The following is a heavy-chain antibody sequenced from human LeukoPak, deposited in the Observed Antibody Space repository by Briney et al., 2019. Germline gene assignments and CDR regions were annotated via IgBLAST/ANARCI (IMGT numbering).Heavy chain of an antibody. Sequence: SETLSLTCTVSGGSISSSSYYWGWIRQPPGKGLEWIGSMYYTGSTYYSPSLKSRVTISADTSKNQVSLKLSSVTAADTAVYYCARRRGGYYYYYMDVWGKGTTVTVSS. CDR1: GGSISSSSYY. V-gene: IGHV4-39*01. J-gene: IGHJ6*03. CDR2: MYYTGST. CDR3: ARRRGGYYYYYMDV.